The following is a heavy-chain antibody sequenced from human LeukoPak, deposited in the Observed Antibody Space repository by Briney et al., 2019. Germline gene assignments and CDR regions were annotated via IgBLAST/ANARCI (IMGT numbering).Heavy chain of an antibody. V-gene: IGHV4-34*01. D-gene: IGHD2-2*01. CDR3: ARESGYCSSTCCYEYFDY. J-gene: IGHJ4*02. CDR1: GGSFSGYY. Sequence: SETLSHTCAVYGGSFSGYYWSWIRQPPGKGLEGIGEINYRGSTNYNPSLKRRVTIPVDTSKNQFSLKLSSVTAADTAVYYCARESGYCSSTCCYEYFDYWGQGTLVTVSS. CDR2: INYRGST.